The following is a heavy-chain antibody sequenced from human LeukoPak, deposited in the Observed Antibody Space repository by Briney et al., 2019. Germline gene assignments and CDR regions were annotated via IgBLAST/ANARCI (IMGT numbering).Heavy chain of an antibody. V-gene: IGHV3-23*01. CDR3: AKDLGSSYYYGSGSWSYDY. J-gene: IGHJ4*02. CDR2: IVGSGGST. CDR1: GFTFSSYA. D-gene: IGHD3-10*01. Sequence: GGSLRLSCAASGFTFSSYAMSWVRQAPGKGLERVSAIVGSGGSTYYADSVKGRFTISRDNSKNTLYLQMNSLRAEDTAVYYCAKDLGSSYYYGSGSWSYDYWGQGTLVTVSS.